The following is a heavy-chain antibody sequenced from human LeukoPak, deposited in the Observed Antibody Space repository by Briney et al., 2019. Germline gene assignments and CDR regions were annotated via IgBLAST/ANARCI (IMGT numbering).Heavy chain of an antibody. Sequence: PGGSLSLSCAASGFTFSSYEVNWVRQAPGKGLEWVSYISSSGSTIYYADSVKGRFTISRDNAKNSLYLQMNSLRAEDTAVYYCAELGITMIGGVWGKGTTVTISS. CDR3: AELGITMIGGV. CDR1: GFTFSSYE. J-gene: IGHJ6*04. V-gene: IGHV3-48*03. D-gene: IGHD3-10*02. CDR2: ISSSGSTI.